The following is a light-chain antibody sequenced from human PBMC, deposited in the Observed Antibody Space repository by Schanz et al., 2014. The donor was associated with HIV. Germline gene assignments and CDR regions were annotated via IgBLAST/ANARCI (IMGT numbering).Light chain of an antibody. Sequence: QSALTQPASVSGSPGQSIAISCTGTSSDVGGYKYVSWFQQHPGKAPKLMIYDVNNRPSGVSDRFSGSKSGNTASLTISGLQPEDEADYYCSSYGGNNNLVFGGGTKVTVL. CDR2: DVN. J-gene: IGLJ2*01. CDR1: SSDVGGYKY. CDR3: SSYGGNNNLV. V-gene: IGLV2-14*03.